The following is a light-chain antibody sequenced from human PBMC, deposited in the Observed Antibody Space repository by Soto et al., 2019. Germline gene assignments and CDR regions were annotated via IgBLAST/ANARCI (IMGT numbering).Light chain of an antibody. CDR1: QSISSY. V-gene: IGKV1-39*01. J-gene: IGKJ2*01. CDR3: QQSYSTPPT. CDR2: AAS. Sequence: DIQMTQSPSSLSASVGDRVTITCRASQSISSYFNWYQQKPGKAPKLLIYAASNLQSGVPSRFSGSGSGTDFTLTINSLQPEDFATYYCQQSYSTPPTFGQGIKVEIK.